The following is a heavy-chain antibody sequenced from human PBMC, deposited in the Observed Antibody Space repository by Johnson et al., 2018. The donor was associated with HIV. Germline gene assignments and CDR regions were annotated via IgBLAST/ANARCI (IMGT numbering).Heavy chain of an antibody. CDR3: AREFLLVVCVGAFDI. Sequence: EVQLVESGGGLVQPGGSLRISCAVSGFSFGDYAMNWVRQVPGKGLEWVSGISWNSGSIGYADSVKGRFTISRDNSKNTLYLQMNSLRAEDTAVYYCAREFLLVVCVGAFDIWGQGTMVTVSS. V-gene: IGHV3-9*01. CDR1: GFSFGDYA. D-gene: IGHD2-8*02. J-gene: IGHJ3*02. CDR2: ISWNSGSI.